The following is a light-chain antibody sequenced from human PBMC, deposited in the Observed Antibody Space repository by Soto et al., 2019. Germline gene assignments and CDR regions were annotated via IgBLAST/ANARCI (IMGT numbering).Light chain of an antibody. Sequence: QSALTQPASVSGSPGQSITISCTGTSSDVGAYNYVSWYQQHPGKAPKLMIFDVSNRPSGVSNRFSGSKSGNTASLTISGLQAEDEPDYYCSSYTTATTRVFGGGTKLTVL. CDR2: DVS. J-gene: IGLJ3*02. V-gene: IGLV2-14*01. CDR3: SSYTTATTRV. CDR1: SSDVGAYNY.